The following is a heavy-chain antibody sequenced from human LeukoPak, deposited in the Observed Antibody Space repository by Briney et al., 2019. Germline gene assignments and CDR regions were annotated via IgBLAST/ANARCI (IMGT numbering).Heavy chain of an antibody. Sequence: PGGSLRLSCAASGFTFSSYAMSWVRQAPGKGLERVSAISGSGGSTYYADSVKGRFTISRDNSKNTLYLQMNSLRAEDTAVYYCAKCSGGNNNQNYWGQGTLVTVSS. V-gene: IGHV3-23*01. D-gene: IGHD2-15*01. CDR2: ISGSGGST. CDR1: GFTFSSYA. CDR3: AKCSGGNNNQNY. J-gene: IGHJ4*02.